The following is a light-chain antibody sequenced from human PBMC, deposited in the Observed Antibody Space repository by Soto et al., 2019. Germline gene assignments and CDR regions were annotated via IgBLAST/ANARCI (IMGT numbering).Light chain of an antibody. CDR2: DNS. CDR1: SSNIGNNY. J-gene: IGLJ3*02. Sequence: QSALTQPPSVSATPGQMVTISCSGSSSNIGNNYISWYQQLPGTAPKLLIYDNSKRPSGIPDQFSGSKSGTSATLGITGLQTGDEADYYCGTWDSSLRAEVFGGGTKVTVL. CDR3: GTWDSSLRAEV. V-gene: IGLV1-51*01.